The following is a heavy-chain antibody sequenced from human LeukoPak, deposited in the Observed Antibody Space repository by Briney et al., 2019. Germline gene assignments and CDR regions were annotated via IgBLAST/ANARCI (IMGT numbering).Heavy chain of an antibody. CDR2: INRDGSRT. CDR1: GFTFSNHW. D-gene: IGHD5-18*01. V-gene: IGHV3-74*01. CDR3: ARGGSDTAMAHDY. Sequence: GGSLRLSCAASGFTFSNHWMHWVRQAPGKGQMWVSRINRDGSRTDYADSVKGRFTISRDDAKNTLYLRVNSLRAEDTAVYFCARGGSDTAMAHDYWGQGTLVTVSS. J-gene: IGHJ4*02.